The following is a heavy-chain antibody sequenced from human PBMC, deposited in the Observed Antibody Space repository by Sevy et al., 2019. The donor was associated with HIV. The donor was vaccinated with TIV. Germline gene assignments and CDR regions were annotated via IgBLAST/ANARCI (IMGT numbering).Heavy chain of an antibody. V-gene: IGHV3-21*01. CDR2: ISSGSSYI. Sequence: GGSLRLSCAASGFTFSSYSMNWVRQAPGKGLEWVSSISSGSSYIYYADSVKGRFTISRDNAKNSLYLQMISLRADDTAVYYCARATGTEALDAFDIWGQGTLVTVSS. D-gene: IGHD1-1*01. CDR1: GFTFSSYS. CDR3: ARATGTEALDAFDI. J-gene: IGHJ3*02.